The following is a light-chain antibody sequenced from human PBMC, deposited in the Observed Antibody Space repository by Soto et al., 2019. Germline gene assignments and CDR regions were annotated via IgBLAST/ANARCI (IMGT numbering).Light chain of an antibody. Sequence: SYELTQPPSVSVAPGKTARITCGGNNIGSKSVHWYQQKPGQAPVLVIYYDSDRPSWIPERFSGSNSGNTATLTISRVEAGDEADYYCQVWDSRGVFGTGTKVTVL. J-gene: IGLJ1*01. CDR3: QVWDSRGV. CDR2: YDS. V-gene: IGLV3-21*04. CDR1: NIGSKS.